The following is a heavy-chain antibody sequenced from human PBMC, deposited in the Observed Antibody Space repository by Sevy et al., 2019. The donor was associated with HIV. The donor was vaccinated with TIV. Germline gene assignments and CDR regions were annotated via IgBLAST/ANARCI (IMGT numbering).Heavy chain of an antibody. Sequence: GSLRLSCAASGFTFSSAWMSWVRLAPGKGLEWVGRIKSKTDGGTIDYAAPVKGRFTISREDSKNTLYLQMNSLKTEDTAVYYCITDPGYRGYDEKVINYYYYGMDVWGQGTTVTVSS. CDR2: IKSKTDGGTI. D-gene: IGHD5-12*01. V-gene: IGHV3-15*01. J-gene: IGHJ6*02. CDR1: GFTFSSAW. CDR3: ITDPGYRGYDEKVINYYYYGMDV.